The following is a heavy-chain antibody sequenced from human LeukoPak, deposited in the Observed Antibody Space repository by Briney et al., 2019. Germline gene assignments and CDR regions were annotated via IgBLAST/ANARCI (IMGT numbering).Heavy chain of an antibody. CDR3: AKVVGDSSGYSTYFDY. V-gene: IGHV3-11*01. J-gene: IGHJ4*02. Sequence: GGSLRLSCAASGFTFSDYYMSWIRQAPGKGLEWVSYISSSGSTIYYADSVKGRFTISRDNAKNSLYLQMNSLRAEDTAVYYCAKVVGDSSGYSTYFDYWGQGTLVTVSS. CDR2: ISSSGSTI. CDR1: GFTFSDYY. D-gene: IGHD3-22*01.